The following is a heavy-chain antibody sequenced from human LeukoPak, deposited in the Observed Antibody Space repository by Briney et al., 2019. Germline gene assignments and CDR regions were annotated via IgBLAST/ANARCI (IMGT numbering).Heavy chain of an antibody. J-gene: IGHJ4*02. CDR1: GFTFSSYW. CDR3: ARGPYNWNSLYYFDY. V-gene: IGHV3-7*01. CDR2: IKQDGSEK. D-gene: IGHD1-7*01. Sequence: PGGSLRLSCAASGFTFSSYWMSWVRQAPGKGLEWVANIKQDGSEKYYVDSVKGRFTISRDNAKNSLYLQMNSLRAEDTAVYYCARGPYNWNSLYYFDYWGQGTLVTVSS.